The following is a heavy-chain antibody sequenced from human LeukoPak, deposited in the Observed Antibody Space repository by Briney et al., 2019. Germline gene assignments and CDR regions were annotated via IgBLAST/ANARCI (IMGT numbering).Heavy chain of an antibody. CDR2: IYGSGST. Sequence: SETLSLTCTVSGGSISSYYWSWIRQPPGKGLEWIGHIYGSGSTNYNPSLKSRVTLSVDTSKNQFSLKMSSVTAADTAVYYCAREGTSGTHLNWFDPWGQGTLVTVSS. CDR1: GGSISSYY. J-gene: IGHJ5*02. V-gene: IGHV4-59*01. D-gene: IGHD1-1*01. CDR3: AREGTSGTHLNWFDP.